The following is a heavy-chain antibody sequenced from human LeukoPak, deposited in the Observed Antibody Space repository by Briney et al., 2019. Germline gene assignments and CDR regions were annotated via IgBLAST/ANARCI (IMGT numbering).Heavy chain of an antibody. V-gene: IGHV4-61*01. CDR3: AKAVGYDGYIYYGMDV. J-gene: IGHJ6*02. D-gene: IGHD5-24*01. CDR1: GGSVRSGSYY. CDR2: ISYSGST. Sequence: SETLSLTCSVSGGSVRSGSYYWGWIRQPPGKGLEWIGCISYSGSTNYSPSLKSRVTISLDTSKNQFSLKLTSVTAADTAVYYCAKAVGYDGYIYYGMDVWGQGTTVTVSS.